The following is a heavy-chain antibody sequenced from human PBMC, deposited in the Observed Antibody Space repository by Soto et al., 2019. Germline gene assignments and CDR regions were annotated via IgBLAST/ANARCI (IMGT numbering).Heavy chain of an antibody. D-gene: IGHD6-19*01. CDR1: GYTFTSYY. CDR3: ARDMSVPGIAVAEVSMDV. J-gene: IGHJ6*02. Sequence: GASVKVSCKASGYTFTSYYMHWVRQAPGQGLEWMGIINPSGGSTSYAQKFQGRVTITRDTSTSTVYKELSNLRSEDTAVYYCARDMSVPGIAVAEVSMDVWG. CDR2: INPSGGST. V-gene: IGHV1-46*03.